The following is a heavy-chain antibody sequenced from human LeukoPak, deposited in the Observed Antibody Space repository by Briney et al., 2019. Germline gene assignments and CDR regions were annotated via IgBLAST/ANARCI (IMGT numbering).Heavy chain of an antibody. CDR1: GFTFSNYA. CDR3: ARDRWGCTSTSCYDFGY. CDR2: ISSNGGST. D-gene: IGHD2-2*01. Sequence: GGSLRLSCAASGFTFSNYAMHWVRQAPGKGLEYVSAISSNGGSTYYANSVKGRFTISRDNSKNTLYLQMGSLRAGDTAVYYCARDRWGCTSTSCYDFGYWGQGTLVTVSS. J-gene: IGHJ4*02. V-gene: IGHV3-64*01.